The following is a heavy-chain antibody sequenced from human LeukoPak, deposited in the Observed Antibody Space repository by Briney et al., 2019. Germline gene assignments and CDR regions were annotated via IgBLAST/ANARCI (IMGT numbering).Heavy chain of an antibody. CDR1: GFTFSSYA. CDR2: ISGSGGST. Sequence: GGSLRLSCAASGFTFSSYAMSWVRQAPGKGLEWVSAISGSGGSTYYADSVKGRFTISRDNSKNTLYLQMNSLRAEDTAVYYCAKHVGVVAATSYYFDYWGQGTLVTVSP. J-gene: IGHJ4*02. D-gene: IGHD2-15*01. V-gene: IGHV3-23*01. CDR3: AKHVGVVAATSYYFDY.